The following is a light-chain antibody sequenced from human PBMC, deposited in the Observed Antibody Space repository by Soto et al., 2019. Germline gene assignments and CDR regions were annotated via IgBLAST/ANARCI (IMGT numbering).Light chain of an antibody. V-gene: IGKV1-5*01. Sequence: QSPSTLSASVGDRVTITCRASQSISSWLAWYQQKPGKAPKLLIYDASSLESGVPSRFSGSGSGTEFTLTISSLQPEDFATYYCQQYKSGTWTFGQGTKVDIK. J-gene: IGKJ1*01. CDR3: QQYKSGTWT. CDR2: DAS. CDR1: QSISSW.